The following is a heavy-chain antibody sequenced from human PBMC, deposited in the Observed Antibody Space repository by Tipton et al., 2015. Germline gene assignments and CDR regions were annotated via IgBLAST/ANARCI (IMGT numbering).Heavy chain of an antibody. J-gene: IGHJ4*02. D-gene: IGHD3-10*01. CDR1: GGSISSGGYY. CDR2: IYYSGST. Sequence: LRLSCTVSGGSISSGGYYWSWIRQHPGKGLEWIGYIYYSGSTYYNPSLKSLVTISVDTSKNQFSLKLSSVTAADTAVYYCARVLHYYPSGGYFDSWGQGTLVTVSS. V-gene: IGHV4-31*01. CDR3: ARVLHYYPSGGYFDS.